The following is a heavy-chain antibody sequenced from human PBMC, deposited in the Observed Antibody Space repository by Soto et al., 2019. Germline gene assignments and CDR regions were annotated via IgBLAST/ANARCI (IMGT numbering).Heavy chain of an antibody. D-gene: IGHD3-22*01. V-gene: IGHV5-51*01. CDR1: GYSFTSYW. CDR2: IYPGDSDT. Sequence: GESLKISCKGSGYSFTSYWIGWVRQMPGKGLEWMGIIYPGDSDTRYSPSFQGQVTISADKSISTAYLQWSSLKASDTAMYYCAINYYDSSGPIGAFEIWGQGTMVTVAS. J-gene: IGHJ3*02. CDR3: AINYYDSSGPIGAFEI.